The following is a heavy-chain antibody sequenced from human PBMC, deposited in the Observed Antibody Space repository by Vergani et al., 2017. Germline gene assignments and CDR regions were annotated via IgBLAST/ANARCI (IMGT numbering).Heavy chain of an antibody. D-gene: IGHD3-9*01. CDR3: ARGDYVILTGYRY. J-gene: IGHJ4*02. CDR2: INPSGGHT. CDR1: GYTFSNYY. V-gene: IGHV1-46*03. Sequence: QVQVVQSGAEVKKSGASVKVSCKTSGYTFSNYYMHWVRQVPGQGLEWMGIINPSGGHTNYAQKFQGRVTMTRDTSTSTVYMELSSLRSEDTAIYYCARGDYVILTGYRYWGQGALVTVSA.